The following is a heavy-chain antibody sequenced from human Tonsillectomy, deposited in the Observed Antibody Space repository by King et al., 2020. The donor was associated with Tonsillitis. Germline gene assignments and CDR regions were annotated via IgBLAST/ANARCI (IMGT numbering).Heavy chain of an antibody. J-gene: IGHJ4*02. CDR1: GGSISSSSYY. V-gene: IGHV4-39*07. CDR3: VRLGGGNDWGYYFDY. Sequence: QLQESGPGLVKPSETLSLSCTVSGGSISSSSYYWGWIRQPPGKGLEWIGSMYYSWSTYYNPSLKSRVTISADTSKNDFSLKLSSVTAADTAVYYCVRLGGGNDWGYYFDYWGQGTLVTVSS. CDR2: MYYSWST. D-gene: IGHD3-16*01.